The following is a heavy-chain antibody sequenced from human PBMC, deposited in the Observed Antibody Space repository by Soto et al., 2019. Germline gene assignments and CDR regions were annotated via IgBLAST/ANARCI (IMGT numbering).Heavy chain of an antibody. CDR2: IYWYDDR. CDR3: AHTFSSGTFDY. Sequence: QITLKESGPTLVKPTQTLTLTCTFSGFSLLTSGMGVAWIRQPPGKALEWLALIYWYDDRRYSPSLKNRLTITQDTSTNQVVLTMTNMDPVDTATYYCAHTFSSGTFDYWGQGTLVTVSS. CDR1: GFSLLTSGMG. D-gene: IGHD6-19*01. V-gene: IGHV2-5*01. J-gene: IGHJ4*01.